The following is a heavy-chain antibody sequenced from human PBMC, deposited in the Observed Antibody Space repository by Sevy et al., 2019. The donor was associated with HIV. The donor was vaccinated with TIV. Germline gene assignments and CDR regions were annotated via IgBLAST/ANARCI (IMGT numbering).Heavy chain of an antibody. CDR1: GFTFSGYA. CDR3: AKTIDSGGGVVPAANYFYYGMDV. V-gene: IGHV3-23*01. CDR2: INGKGRST. D-gene: IGHD2-2*01. Sequence: GGSLRLSCAVSGFTFSGYAMNWVRQAPGKGLEWVSAINGKGRSTHYADSVEGRFTISRDNSKTTLYLQMNSLRAEDTAVYYCAKTIDSGGGVVPAANYFYYGMDVWGQGTTVTVSS. J-gene: IGHJ6*02.